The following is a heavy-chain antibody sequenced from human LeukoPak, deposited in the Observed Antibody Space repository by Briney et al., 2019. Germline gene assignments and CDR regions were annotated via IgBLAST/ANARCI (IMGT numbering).Heavy chain of an antibody. CDR3: ARGESSSSPLYYYYYYMDV. CDR1: GGSISSGSYY. Sequence: SETLSLTCTVSGGSISSGSYYWSWIRQPAGKGLEWIGRIYTSGSTNYNPSLKSRVTISVDTSKNQFSLKLSSVTAADTAMYYCARGESSSSPLYYYYYYMDVWGKGTTVTVSS. D-gene: IGHD6-6*01. CDR2: IYTSGST. V-gene: IGHV4-61*02. J-gene: IGHJ6*03.